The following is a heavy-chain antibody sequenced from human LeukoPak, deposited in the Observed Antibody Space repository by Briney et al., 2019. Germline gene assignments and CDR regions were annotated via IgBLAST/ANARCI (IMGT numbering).Heavy chain of an antibody. CDR3: ARGGELERPVYYFDY. D-gene: IGHD1-1*01. V-gene: IGHV3-21*01. J-gene: IGHJ4*02. CDR2: ISSSSSYI. Sequence: NPGGSLRLSCAASGFTFSSYSMNWVRQAPGKGLEWVSSISSSSSYIYYADSVKGRFTISRDNAKNSLYLQMNSLRAEDTAVYYCARGGELERPVYYFDYWGQGTLVTVSS. CDR1: GFTFSSYS.